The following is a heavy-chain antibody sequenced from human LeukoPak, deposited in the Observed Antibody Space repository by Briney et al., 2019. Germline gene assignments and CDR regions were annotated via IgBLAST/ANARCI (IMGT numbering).Heavy chain of an antibody. V-gene: IGHV3-66*01. CDR2: IYSGGDT. CDR3: ARALYSSGRYEVLFDY. Sequence: GGSLRLSCAASEFTVSNNYMSWVRQAPGKGLEWVSVIYSGGDTYYADSVKGRFTISKDSSKNTLYLQMNSLRAEDTAVYYCARALYSSGRYEVLFDYWGQGTLVTVSS. CDR1: EFTVSNNY. D-gene: IGHD6-19*01. J-gene: IGHJ4*02.